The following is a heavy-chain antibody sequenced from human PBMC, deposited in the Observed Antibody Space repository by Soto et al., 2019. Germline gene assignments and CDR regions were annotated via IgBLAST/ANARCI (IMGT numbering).Heavy chain of an antibody. CDR3: ARDLRVGYVDQ. V-gene: IGHV4-61*01. D-gene: IGHD3-16*01. Sequence: QVQLQESGPGLVKPSEPLSLTCTVSGDSVSSTNCFWSWVRQPPGKGLEWIGYIYNSVSTNYNPTLMSRVTISVDKSKNEFSLNLTAVTAAYTAMYFCARDLRVGYVDQWGQGALVTVSS. CDR1: GDSVSSTNCF. J-gene: IGHJ4*02. CDR2: IYNSVST.